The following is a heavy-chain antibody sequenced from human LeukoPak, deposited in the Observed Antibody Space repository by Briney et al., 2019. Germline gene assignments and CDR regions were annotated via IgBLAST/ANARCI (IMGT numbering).Heavy chain of an antibody. J-gene: IGHJ6*02. Sequence: SGGSLRLSCAASGLRFSDLYMIWMRQTPGEGREWISFISGSGVKRFYADSMKGRFIISKDNTRNSLYLQMNSLRAEDTAIYYCATLHFYAMGVWGQGTTVTVSS. V-gene: IGHV3-11*01. CDR2: ISGSGVKR. CDR1: GLRFSDLY. CDR3: ATLHFYAMGV.